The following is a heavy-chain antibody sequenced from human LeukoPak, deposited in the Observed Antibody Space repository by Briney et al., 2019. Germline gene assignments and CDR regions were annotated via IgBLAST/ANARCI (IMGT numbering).Heavy chain of an antibody. J-gene: IGHJ4*02. CDR3: ARQPTYSSGWYERPTDY. D-gene: IGHD6-19*01. CDR1: GYSFTSYW. Sequence: GESLKISCKGSGYSFTSYWIGWVRQMPGKGLEWMGIIYPGDSDTRYSPSFQGQVTISADKSISTAYLQWSSLKASDTAMYYCARQPTYSSGWYERPTDYWGQGTLVTVSS. V-gene: IGHV5-51*01. CDR2: IYPGDSDT.